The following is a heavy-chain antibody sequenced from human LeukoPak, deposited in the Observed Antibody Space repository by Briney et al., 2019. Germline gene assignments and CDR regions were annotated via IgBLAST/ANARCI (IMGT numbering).Heavy chain of an antibody. J-gene: IGHJ4*02. CDR3: ARHGVYGSGSYYGDY. CDR2: IYPGDSDT. Sequence: GESLKISCKGSGYSFTSYWIGWVRQMPGKGLEWMGIIYPGDSDTRYSPSFQGQVTISADKSISTAYPQWSSLKASDTAMYYCARHGVYGSGSYYGDYWGQGTLVTVSS. D-gene: IGHD3-10*01. CDR1: GYSFTSYW. V-gene: IGHV5-51*01.